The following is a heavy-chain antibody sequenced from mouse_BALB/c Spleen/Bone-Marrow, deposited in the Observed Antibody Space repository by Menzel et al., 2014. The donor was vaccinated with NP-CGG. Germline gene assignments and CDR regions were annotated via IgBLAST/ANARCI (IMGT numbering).Heavy chain of an antibody. CDR1: GFTFTDYY. V-gene: IGHV7-3*02. D-gene: IGHD2-4*01. CDR3: ARDINYDICWYFDV. CDR2: IRNKAKGYTT. J-gene: IGHJ1*01. Sequence: EVMLVESGGGLVQPGGSLRLSCATSGFTFTDYYMSWVRQPPGKALEWLGFIRNKAKGYTTEYSASVKGRFTISRDNSGSILYLQMNTLRTEDSATYYCARDINYDICWYFDVWGAGTTVTVSS.